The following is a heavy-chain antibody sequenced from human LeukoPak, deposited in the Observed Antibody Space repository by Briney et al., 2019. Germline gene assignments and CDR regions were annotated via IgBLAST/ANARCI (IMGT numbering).Heavy chain of an antibody. V-gene: IGHV4-59*08. J-gene: IGHJ4*02. Sequence: SETLSLTCTNSGGSVSDYYWSWIRQSPGKGLEWIGYIYYTGSTTYNPSLKSRVTISLDKPKNQFSLKLRSVTAADTALYYCARHSGSYPPDHWGQGTLVTVSS. CDR3: ARHSGSYPPDH. CDR2: IYYTGST. D-gene: IGHD1-26*01. CDR1: GGSVSDYY.